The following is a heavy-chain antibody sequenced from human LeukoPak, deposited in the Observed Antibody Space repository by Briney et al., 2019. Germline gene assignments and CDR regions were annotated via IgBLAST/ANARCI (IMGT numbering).Heavy chain of an antibody. Sequence: ASEKVSCKASGCTVSSYAISRVRQATGQWLEWMGIINPSGGSTSYAQKFQGRVTMTRDTSTSTVYMELSSLRSEDTAVYYCAREIGGVLRFLGEKYYFDYWGQGTLVTVSS. CDR3: AREIGGVLRFLGEKYYFDY. V-gene: IGHV1-46*01. CDR1: GCTVSSYA. CDR2: INPSGGST. D-gene: IGHD3-3*01. J-gene: IGHJ4*02.